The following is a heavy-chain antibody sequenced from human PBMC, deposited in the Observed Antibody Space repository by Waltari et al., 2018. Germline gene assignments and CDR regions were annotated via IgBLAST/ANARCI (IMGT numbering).Heavy chain of an antibody. CDR1: GFTFSSYG. CDR3: AKDPRELTHLGAFDI. Sequence: QVQLVESGGGVVQPGGSLRLSCAASGFTFSSYGMHWVRQAPGKGLEWVAFIRYDGSNKYYADSVKGRFTISRDNSKNTLYLQMNSLRAEDTAVYYCAKDPRELTHLGAFDIWGQGTMVTVSS. D-gene: IGHD1-26*01. CDR2: IRYDGSNK. V-gene: IGHV3-30*02. J-gene: IGHJ3*02.